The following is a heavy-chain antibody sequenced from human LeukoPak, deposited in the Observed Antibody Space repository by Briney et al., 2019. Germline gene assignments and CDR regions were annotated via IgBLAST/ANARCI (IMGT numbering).Heavy chain of an antibody. Sequence: ASVKVSCKASGYTFTSYGISWVRQAPGQGLEWMGWISAYNGNTNYAQKLQGRVTMTTGTSTSTAYMELRSLRSDDTAVYYCARGILYDSSGYYHYGMDVWGQGTTVTVSS. CDR3: ARGILYDSSGYYHYGMDV. V-gene: IGHV1-18*01. CDR1: GYTFTSYG. D-gene: IGHD3-22*01. CDR2: ISAYNGNT. J-gene: IGHJ6*02.